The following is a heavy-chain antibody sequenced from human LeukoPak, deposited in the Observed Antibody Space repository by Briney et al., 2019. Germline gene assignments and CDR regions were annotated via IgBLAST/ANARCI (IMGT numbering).Heavy chain of an antibody. CDR1: GGSFSGYY. D-gene: IGHD3-22*01. CDR3: ARAPYYYDSSGYMDV. J-gene: IGHJ6*04. CDR2: IYYSGST. V-gene: IGHV4-59*01. Sequence: PSETLSLTCAVYGGSFSGYYWSWVRQPPGKGLEGVGYIYYSGSTNYNPSLKSRVTISVDTSKNQFSLKLSSVTAADTAVYYCARAPYYYDSSGYMDVWGKGTTVTVSS.